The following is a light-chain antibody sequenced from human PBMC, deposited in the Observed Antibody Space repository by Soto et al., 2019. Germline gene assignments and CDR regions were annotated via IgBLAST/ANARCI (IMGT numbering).Light chain of an antibody. CDR2: EVS. J-gene: IGLJ1*01. Sequence: QSVLTQPASVSGSPGQSITISCTGTSSDVGGYNYVSWYQQHPGKAPKLMIYEVSNRPSGVSNRFSGSKSGNTASLTISGLQAEDEADYYCSSYTSSTTYVFGTGNKVTV. V-gene: IGLV2-14*01. CDR3: SSYTSSTTYV. CDR1: SSDVGGYNY.